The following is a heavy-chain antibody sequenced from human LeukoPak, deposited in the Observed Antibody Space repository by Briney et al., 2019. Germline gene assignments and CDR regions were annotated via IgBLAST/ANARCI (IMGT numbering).Heavy chain of an antibody. Sequence: GESLKISCKGSGYRFSNYWIGWVRQMPGKGLEWMGIIYPGDSNTRHSPSFQGQVTISADKSITTAYLQWSSLKASDTAMYYCARQPIVGATYFDYWGQGTLVTVSS. J-gene: IGHJ4*02. D-gene: IGHD1-26*01. CDR2: IYPGDSNT. CDR3: ARQPIVGATYFDY. CDR1: GYRFSNYW. V-gene: IGHV5-51*01.